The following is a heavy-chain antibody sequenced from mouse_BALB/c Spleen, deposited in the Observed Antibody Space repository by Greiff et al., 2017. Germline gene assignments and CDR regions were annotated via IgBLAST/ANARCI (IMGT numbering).Heavy chain of an antibody. D-gene: IGHD2-4*01. CDR1: GYSITSDYA. CDR2: ISYSGST. CDR3: ARGGLPDY. J-gene: IGHJ2*01. V-gene: IGHV3-2*02. Sequence: EVKLMESGPGLVKPSQSLSLTCTVTGYSITSDYAWNWIRPFPGNKLEWMGYISYSGSTSYNPSLKSRISITRDTSKNQFFLQLNSVTTEDTATYYCARGGLPDYWGQGTTLTVSS.